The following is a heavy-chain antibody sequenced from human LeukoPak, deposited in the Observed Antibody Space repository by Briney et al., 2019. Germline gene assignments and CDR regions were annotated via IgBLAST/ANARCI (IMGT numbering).Heavy chain of an antibody. J-gene: IGHJ4*02. D-gene: IGHD5-18*01. Sequence: ASVKVSCKASGGTFSSYAISWVRQAPGQGLEWMGTINPSNSYTNYAQKFQGRVTMTRDTSTSTAYMELSSLRSEDTAVYYCARAYTYGLGYWGRGIPVTVSS. CDR2: INPSNSYT. CDR3: ARAYTYGLGY. CDR1: GGTFSSYA. V-gene: IGHV1-46*01.